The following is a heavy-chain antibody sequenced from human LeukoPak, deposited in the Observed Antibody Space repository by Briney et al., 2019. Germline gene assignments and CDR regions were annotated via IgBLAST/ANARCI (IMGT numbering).Heavy chain of an antibody. CDR1: GFTFDDHA. J-gene: IGHJ4*02. CDR3: AKAMISSGWYAADY. Sequence: PGGSPRLSCAASGFTFDDHAMQWVRQAPGKGLEWVSLITWDGGDAYYADSVKGRFTISRDNAKNSVYLQMNSLRPDDTAFYYCAKAMISSGWYAADYWGQGTLVTVSS. V-gene: IGHV3-43D*03. D-gene: IGHD6-19*01. CDR2: ITWDGGDA.